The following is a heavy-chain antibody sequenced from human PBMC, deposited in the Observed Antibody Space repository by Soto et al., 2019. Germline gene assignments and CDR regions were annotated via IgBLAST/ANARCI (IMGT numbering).Heavy chain of an antibody. Sequence: QVQLVESGGGVVQPGRSLRLSCAASGFTFSSYGMHWVRQAPGKGLEWVAVIWYDGSNKYYADSVKGRFTISRDNSKNTLYLQMNSLRAEDTAVYYCARNVFIVLVPAATPNYYYYGMDVWGQGTTVTVSS. CDR1: GFTFSSYG. J-gene: IGHJ6*02. CDR2: IWYDGSNK. D-gene: IGHD2-2*01. CDR3: ARNVFIVLVPAATPNYYYYGMDV. V-gene: IGHV3-33*01.